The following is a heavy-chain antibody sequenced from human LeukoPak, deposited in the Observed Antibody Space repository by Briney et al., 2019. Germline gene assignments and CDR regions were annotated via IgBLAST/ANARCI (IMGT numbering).Heavy chain of an antibody. CDR2: IRYDGSNK. CDR1: GFTFSSYG. Sequence: PGGSLRLSCAASGFTFSSYGMHWVRQAPGKGLEWVAFIRYDGSNKYYADSVKSRFTISRDNSKNTLYLQMNSLRAEDTAVYYCAKDQDIVVVVAANLQNYYFDYWGQGTLVTVSS. D-gene: IGHD2-15*01. J-gene: IGHJ4*02. V-gene: IGHV3-30*02. CDR3: AKDQDIVVVVAANLQNYYFDY.